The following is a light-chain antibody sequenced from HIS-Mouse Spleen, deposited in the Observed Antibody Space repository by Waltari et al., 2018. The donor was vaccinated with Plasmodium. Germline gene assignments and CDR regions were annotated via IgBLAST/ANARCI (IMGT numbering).Light chain of an antibody. V-gene: IGLV3-10*01. CDR2: EDS. Sequence: SYELPQPPSVSVSPGQTARSTCSGDALPTKYAYWYQQKSGQAPVLVIYEDSKRPAGIPERFSGSSSGTMATLTISGAQVEDEADYYCYSTDSSGNHRVFGGGTKLTVL. J-gene: IGLJ3*02. CDR3: YSTDSSGNHRV. CDR1: ALPTKY.